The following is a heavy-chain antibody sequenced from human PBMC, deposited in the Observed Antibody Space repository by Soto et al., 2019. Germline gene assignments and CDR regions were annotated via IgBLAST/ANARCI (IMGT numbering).Heavy chain of an antibody. CDR3: AKGRYFDWLLSYDAFDI. CDR1: GFTFSSYA. Sequence: GGSLRLSCAASGFTFSSYAMSWVRQAPGKGLEWVSAISGSGGSTYYADSVKGRFTISRDNSKNTLYLQMNSLRAEDTAVYYCAKGRYFDWLLSYDAFDIWGQGTMVTVSS. J-gene: IGHJ3*02. V-gene: IGHV3-23*01. CDR2: ISGSGGST. D-gene: IGHD3-9*01.